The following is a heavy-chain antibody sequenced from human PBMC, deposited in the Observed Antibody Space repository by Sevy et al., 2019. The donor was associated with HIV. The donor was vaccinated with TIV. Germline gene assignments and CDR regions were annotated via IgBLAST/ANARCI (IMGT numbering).Heavy chain of an antibody. CDR2: IPSSSSYK. V-gene: IGHV3-21*01. D-gene: IGHD3-10*01. CDR1: GFTFSIYG. J-gene: IGHJ4*02. Sequence: GGSLRLSCAASGFTFSIYGMNWVRQAPGRGLERVSYIPSSSSYKKYADSVKGRFTISRDNTKNSLSLQMDSLRAEDTAVYYCARDLGRVRGVMSLDCWGQGTLVTVSS. CDR3: ARDLGRVRGVMSLDC.